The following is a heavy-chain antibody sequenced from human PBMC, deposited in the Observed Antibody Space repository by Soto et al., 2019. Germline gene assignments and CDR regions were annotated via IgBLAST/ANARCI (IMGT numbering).Heavy chain of an antibody. J-gene: IGHJ4*02. CDR1: GGSISSYY. Sequence: QVQLQESGPGLVKPSETLSLTCTVSGGSISSYYWSWIRQPPGKGLEWIGYIYYSGSTNYNPSLXXRXXLSVDTSKNQFSLKLSSVTAADTAVYYCARTLYSYGPRFDYWGQGTLVTVSS. D-gene: IGHD5-18*01. CDR2: IYYSGST. V-gene: IGHV4-59*01. CDR3: ARTLYSYGPRFDY.